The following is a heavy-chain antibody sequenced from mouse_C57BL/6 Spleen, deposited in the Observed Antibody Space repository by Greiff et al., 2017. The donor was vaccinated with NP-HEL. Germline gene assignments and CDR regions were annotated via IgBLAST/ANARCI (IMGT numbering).Heavy chain of an antibody. CDR3: ARGYYGSSLFDY. V-gene: IGHV5-16*01. D-gene: IGHD1-1*01. Sequence: DVHLVESEGGLVQPGSSMKLSCTASGFTFSDYYMAWVRQVPEKGLEWVANINYDGSSTYYLDSLKSRFIISRDNAKNILYLQMSSLKSEDTATYYCARGYYGSSLFDYWGQGTTLTVSS. CDR2: INYDGSST. CDR1: GFTFSDYY. J-gene: IGHJ2*01.